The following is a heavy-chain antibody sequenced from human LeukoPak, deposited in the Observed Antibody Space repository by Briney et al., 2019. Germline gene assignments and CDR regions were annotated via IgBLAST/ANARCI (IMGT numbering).Heavy chain of an antibody. CDR2: IDYSGSI. V-gene: IGHV4-39*01. Sequence: PSETLSLTCTVSGGSISSSSYYWGWLRQPPGKGLEWIGSIDYSGSIYYNPSLKSRVTISVDTSKNQFSLKLSSVTAADTAVYYCARRGGSGSRGDYYFDYWGQGTLVTVSS. J-gene: IGHJ4*02. CDR3: ARRGGSGSRGDYYFDY. D-gene: IGHD3-10*01. CDR1: GGSISSSSYY.